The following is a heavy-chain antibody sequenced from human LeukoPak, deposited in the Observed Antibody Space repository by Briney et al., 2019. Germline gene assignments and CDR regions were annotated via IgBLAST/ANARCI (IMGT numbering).Heavy chain of an antibody. J-gene: IGHJ4*02. CDR3: ARRTAAGNYFDY. D-gene: IGHD6-13*01. Sequence: PSETLSLTCTVSGGSISSYSWSWIRQPPGKGLEWIGYIYYSGSTNYNPSLKSRVTISVDTSKNQFSLKLSSVTAADTAVYYCARRTAAGNYFDYWGQGTLVTVSS. V-gene: IGHV4-59*08. CDR2: IYYSGST. CDR1: GGSISSYS.